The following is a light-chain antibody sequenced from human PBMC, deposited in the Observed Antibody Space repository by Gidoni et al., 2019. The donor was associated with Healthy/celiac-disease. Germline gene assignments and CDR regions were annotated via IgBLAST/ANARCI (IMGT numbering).Light chain of an antibody. J-gene: IGKJ5*01. CDR2: DVS. CDR3: QKYNSAPATT. CDR1: PRISNY. Sequence: DIQMTQSPSSLSASVGDRVTITLRANPRISNYLAWYQQKPGKVPQRLSYDVSTLQSGVPSRFSGSGSGTDFTLTISSLQPEDVANFYCQKYNSAPATTFGQGTRLEIK. V-gene: IGKV1-27*01.